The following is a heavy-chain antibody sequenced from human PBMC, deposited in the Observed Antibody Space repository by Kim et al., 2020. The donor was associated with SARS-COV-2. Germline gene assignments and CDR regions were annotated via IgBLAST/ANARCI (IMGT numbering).Heavy chain of an antibody. V-gene: IGHV3-11*01. J-gene: IGHJ4*02. CDR3: AREDLVSGSGWYDY. D-gene: IGHD6-19*01. Sequence: DSVKGRFTISRDNAKNSLYLQMNSLRAEDTAVYYCAREDLVSGSGWYDYWGQGTLVTVSS.